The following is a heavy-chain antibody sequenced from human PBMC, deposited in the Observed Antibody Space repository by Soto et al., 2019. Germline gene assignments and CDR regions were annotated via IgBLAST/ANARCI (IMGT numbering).Heavy chain of an antibody. CDR2: IYPGDSDT. CDR1: GYSFTSYW. V-gene: IGHV5-51*01. CDR3: ARSPPTSRHSSGWPFFDY. J-gene: IGHJ4*02. D-gene: IGHD6-19*01. Sequence: PGESLKISCKGSGYSFTSYWIGWVRQMPGKGLEWMGIIYPGDSDTRYSPSFQGQVTISADKSISTAYLQWSSLKASDTAMYYCARSPPTSRHSSGWPFFDYWGQGTLVTVSS.